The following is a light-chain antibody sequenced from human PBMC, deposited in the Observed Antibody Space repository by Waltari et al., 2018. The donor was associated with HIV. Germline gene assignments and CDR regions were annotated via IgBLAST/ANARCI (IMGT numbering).Light chain of an antibody. J-gene: IGLJ2*01. V-gene: IGLV2-14*01. CDR3: SSYTSSSTLVV. CDR2: DVS. Sequence: QSALTQPASVSGSPGQSITISCTGTSSDVGGYNYVSWYQLHPGKAPKLLIYDVSKRPSGVSNRFSGSKSGNTASLTISGLQAEDEADYYCSSYTSSSTLVVFGGGTKLTVL. CDR1: SSDVGGYNY.